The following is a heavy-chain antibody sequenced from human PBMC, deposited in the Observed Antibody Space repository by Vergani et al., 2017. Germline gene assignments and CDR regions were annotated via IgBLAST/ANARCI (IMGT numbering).Heavy chain of an antibody. D-gene: IGHD2/OR15-2a*01. CDR3: VKEKIDLGSYFFDS. CDR1: GFTFSNSA. V-gene: IGHV3-23*01. Sequence: EVHLLESGGGLVQSGGSLRLPCAASGFTFSNSAVSWVRQAPGRGLAWVSSISGPGLSTYYAESVKGRFSISRDNSKNTVFLQMHSLRAEDTAIYYCVKEKIDLGSYFFDSWGHGILVTVSS. J-gene: IGHJ4*01. CDR2: ISGPGLST.